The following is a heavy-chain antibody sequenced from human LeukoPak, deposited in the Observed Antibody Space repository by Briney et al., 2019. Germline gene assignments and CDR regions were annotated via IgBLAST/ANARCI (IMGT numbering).Heavy chain of an antibody. CDR1: GFTFTRNW. CDR2: INEYGSQK. CDR3: ARDGGRNFDF. V-gene: IGHV3-7*01. J-gene: IGHJ4*02. D-gene: IGHD3-3*01. Sequence: GGSLRLSGAASGFTFTRNWMGWVRQAPGKGLEWVANINEYGSQKHYVDSVKGRFTISRDNAKNSLYLQMNSLRAEDTAVYYCARDGGRNFDFWGQGTLVTVSS.